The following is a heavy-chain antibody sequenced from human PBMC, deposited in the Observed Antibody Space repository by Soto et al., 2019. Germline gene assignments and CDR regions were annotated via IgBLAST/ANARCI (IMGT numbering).Heavy chain of an antibody. Sequence: GISWVRQAPGQGLEWMGWISAYNGNTNYAQKLQGRVTMTTDTSTSTAYMELRSLRSDDTAVYYCARDGKWELLTPLFDYWGQGTLVTVSS. J-gene: IGHJ4*02. CDR2: ISAYNGNT. V-gene: IGHV1-18*01. CDR1: G. CDR3: ARDGKWELLTPLFDY. D-gene: IGHD1-26*01.